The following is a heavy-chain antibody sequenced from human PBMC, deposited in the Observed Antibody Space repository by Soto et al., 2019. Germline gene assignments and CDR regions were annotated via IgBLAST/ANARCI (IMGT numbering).Heavy chain of an antibody. D-gene: IGHD3-10*01. Sequence: SETLSLTCTVSGGSISSGDYYWSWIRQPPGKGLEWIGYIYYSGSTYYNPSLKSRVTISVDTSKNQFSLKLSSVTAADTAVYYCARGLGTPPTFGFDYWGQGTLVTVSS. CDR2: IYYSGST. J-gene: IGHJ4*02. V-gene: IGHV4-30-4*01. CDR1: GGSISSGDYY. CDR3: ARGLGTPPTFGFDY.